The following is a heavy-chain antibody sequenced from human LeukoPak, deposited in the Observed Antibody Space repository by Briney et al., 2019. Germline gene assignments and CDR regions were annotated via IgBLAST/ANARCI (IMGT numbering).Heavy chain of an antibody. CDR1: GYTFTTYS. CDR2: ISVYNGKT. Sequence: ASVKVSCKASGYTFTTYSISWVRQAPGQGLEWMGWISVYNGKTNSAQKFQGRVTKTTDTTTSTAYMELRSLRSDDTAEYYWARYYFGSGGYDDWFDPWGQGTLVTVSS. J-gene: IGHJ5*02. CDR3: ARYYFGSGGYDDWFDP. D-gene: IGHD3-10*01. V-gene: IGHV1-18*01.